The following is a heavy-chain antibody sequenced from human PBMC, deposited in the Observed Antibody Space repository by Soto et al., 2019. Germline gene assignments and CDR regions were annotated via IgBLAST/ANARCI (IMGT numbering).Heavy chain of an antibody. J-gene: IGHJ6*02. D-gene: IGHD2-15*01. Sequence: QVQLVQSGAEVKKPGSSVKVSCKASGGTFSSYAISWVQQAPGQGLEWMGGIIPIFGTANYAQKFQGRVTITADESTSTAYMELSSLRSEDTAVYYCATDLGYCSGGSCYQEPYYYYYGMDVWGQGTTVTVSS. V-gene: IGHV1-69*01. CDR3: ATDLGYCSGGSCYQEPYYYYYGMDV. CDR2: IIPIFGTA. CDR1: GGTFSSYA.